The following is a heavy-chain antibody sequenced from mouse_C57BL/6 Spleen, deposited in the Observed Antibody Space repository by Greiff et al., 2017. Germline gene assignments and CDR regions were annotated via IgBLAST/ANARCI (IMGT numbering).Heavy chain of an antibody. CDR2: INYDGSST. D-gene: IGHD1-1*01. Sequence: EVKLVESEGGLVQPGSSMKLSCTASGFTFSDYYMAWVRQVPEKGLEWVANINYDGSSTYYLDSLKSRFIISRDNAKNILYLQMSSLKSEETATYYCARDGGLRSGYFDVWGTGTTVTVSS. CDR3: ARDGGLRSGYFDV. J-gene: IGHJ1*03. CDR1: GFTFSDYY. V-gene: IGHV5-16*01.